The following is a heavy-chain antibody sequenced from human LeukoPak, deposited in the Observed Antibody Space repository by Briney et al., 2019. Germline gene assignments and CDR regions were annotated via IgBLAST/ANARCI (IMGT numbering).Heavy chain of an antibody. D-gene: IGHD4/OR15-4a*01. Sequence: SETLSLTCTVSGGSISSSTSYWSWIRQTPGKGLEWIGSVNYGGSTHYNSSLKSRVTISLDTSKSQFSLKLGSVIAADTAVYYCVDYSPSSGCFDPWGQGTLVTISS. V-gene: IGHV4-39*07. CDR3: VDYSPSSGCFDP. CDR2: VNYGGST. J-gene: IGHJ5*02. CDR1: GGSISSSTSY.